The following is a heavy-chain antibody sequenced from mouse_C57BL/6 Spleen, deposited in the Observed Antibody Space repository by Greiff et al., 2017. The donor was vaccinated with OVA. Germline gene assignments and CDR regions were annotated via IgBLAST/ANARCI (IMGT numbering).Heavy chain of an antibody. CDR1: GYTFTSYG. J-gene: IGHJ1*03. CDR3: ASLYYDYDAWYFDV. CDR2: IYPRSGNT. D-gene: IGHD2-4*01. Sequence: QVQLQQSGAELARPGASVKLSCKASGYTFTSYGISWVKQRTGQGLEWIGEIYPRSGNTYYNEKFKGKATLTADKSSSTAYMELRSLTSEDSAVYFCASLYYDYDAWYFDVWGTGTTVTVSS. V-gene: IGHV1-81*01.